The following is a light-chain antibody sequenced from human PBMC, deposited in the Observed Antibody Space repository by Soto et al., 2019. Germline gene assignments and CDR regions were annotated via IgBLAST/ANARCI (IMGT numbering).Light chain of an antibody. V-gene: IGKV3-15*01. CDR2: GAS. CDR3: QQYNDNWPT. J-gene: IGKJ1*01. CDR1: QSVRTN. Sequence: EIVMTQSPLTLCVSPGETVTLSCRASQSVRTNLAWYQHKPGQSPRLLIYGASNRATGFPARFSGSGSGTEFTLTISSLQSEDFAFYYCQQYNDNWPTFGQGTKV.